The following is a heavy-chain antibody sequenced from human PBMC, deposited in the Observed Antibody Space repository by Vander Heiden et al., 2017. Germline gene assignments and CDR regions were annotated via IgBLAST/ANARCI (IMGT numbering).Heavy chain of an antibody. CDR1: GFTFSSYW. J-gene: IGHJ3*02. CDR2: IKQDGSEK. Sequence: EVQLVESGGGLVQPGGSLRLSCAASGFTFSSYWMSWVRQAPGKGLEWVANIKQDGSEKYYVDSVKGPFTISRDNAKNSLYLQMNSLRAEDTAVYYCARAQYYYDSSGYYRGFAFDIWGQGTMVTVSS. D-gene: IGHD3-22*01. CDR3: ARAQYYYDSSGYYRGFAFDI. V-gene: IGHV3-7*01.